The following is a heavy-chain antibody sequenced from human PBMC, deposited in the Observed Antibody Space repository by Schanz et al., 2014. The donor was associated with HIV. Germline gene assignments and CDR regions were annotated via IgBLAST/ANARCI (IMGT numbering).Heavy chain of an antibody. J-gene: IGHJ6*02. CDR2: ISGSGGHT. CDR3: ANSGYCTSGICYTRGDGMDV. V-gene: IGHV3-23*01. CDR1: GLPFSTSA. Sequence: DVQILESGGGLVQPGGSRRLSCAVSGLPFSTSAMSWVRQAPGEGLEWVSDISGSGGHTYYADSVKGRFTISRDNSKNTLFLQMNSLRAEDTAVYYCANSGYCTSGICYTRGDGMDVWGQGTTVTVSS. D-gene: IGHD2-8*01.